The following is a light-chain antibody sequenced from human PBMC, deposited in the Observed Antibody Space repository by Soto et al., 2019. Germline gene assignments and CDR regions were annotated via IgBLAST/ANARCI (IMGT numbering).Light chain of an antibody. CDR3: HQYNNWPPWT. Sequence: ERVMTESPATLSVSPGERAPLSCRASQSVRSNLACYQQPPGQPPSLLIYGASTRATGIPARFSGSGAGTEFTLTISSLQSEDYAVYYCHQYNNWPPWTFGQGTKVDIK. CDR1: QSVRSN. CDR2: GAS. J-gene: IGKJ1*01. V-gene: IGKV3-15*01.